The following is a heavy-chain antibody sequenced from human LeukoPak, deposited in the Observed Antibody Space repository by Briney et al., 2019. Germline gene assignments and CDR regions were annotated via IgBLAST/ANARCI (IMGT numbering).Heavy chain of an antibody. CDR3: ARAMT. Sequence: PGGSLRLSCAASGITFSSYGMSWVRQAPGKGLEWVANIKPDGSDKAYVDSVKGRFTISRDNTKNSLYLQMSSLRAEDTAVYYCARAMTWGQGTLVSVSS. J-gene: IGHJ5*02. CDR1: GITFSSYG. CDR2: IKPDGSDK. V-gene: IGHV3-7*01.